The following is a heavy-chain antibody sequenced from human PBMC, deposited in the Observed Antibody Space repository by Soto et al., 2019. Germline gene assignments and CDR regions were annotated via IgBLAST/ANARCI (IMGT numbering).Heavy chain of an antibody. CDR3: ARVPSPFDYYYAMDV. D-gene: IGHD3-16*01. V-gene: IGHV4-30-4*01. Sequence: PSETLSLTCTVSGDSISSGNKYWGWIRQPPGKGLEWIGYIFSSGTTYYNPSLKSRLTMSLDASQNQFSLKLNSLTDADTAVYFCARVPSPFDYYYAMDVWGQGTTVPVSS. J-gene: IGHJ6*02. CDR2: IFSSGTT. CDR1: GDSISSGNKY.